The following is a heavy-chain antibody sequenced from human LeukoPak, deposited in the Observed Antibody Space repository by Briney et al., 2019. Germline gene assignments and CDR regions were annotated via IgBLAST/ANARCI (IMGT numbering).Heavy chain of an antibody. V-gene: IGHV3-30*18. CDR3: AKDEQWLVTNYQGYFDY. D-gene: IGHD6-19*01. CDR1: GFTFSSYG. Sequence: GGSQRLSCAASGFTFSSYGMHWVRQAPGKGLEWVAVISYDGSNKYYADSVKGRFTISRDNSKNTLYLQMNSLRAEDTAVYYCAKDEQWLVTNYQGYFDYWGQGTLVTVSS. CDR2: ISYDGSNK. J-gene: IGHJ4*02.